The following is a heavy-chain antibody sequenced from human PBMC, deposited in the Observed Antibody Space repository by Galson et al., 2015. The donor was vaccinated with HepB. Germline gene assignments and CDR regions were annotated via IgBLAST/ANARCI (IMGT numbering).Heavy chain of an antibody. CDR3: ARQGYYYDSSGYSNYYYGMDV. V-gene: IGHV1-8*01. D-gene: IGHD3-22*01. CDR1: GYTFTSYD. Sequence: SCKASGYTFTSYDINWVRQATGQGLEWMGWMNPNSGNTGYAQKFQGRVTMTRNTSISTAYMELSSLRSEDTAVYYCARQGYYYDSSGYSNYYYGMDVWGQGTTVTVSS. J-gene: IGHJ6*02. CDR2: MNPNSGNT.